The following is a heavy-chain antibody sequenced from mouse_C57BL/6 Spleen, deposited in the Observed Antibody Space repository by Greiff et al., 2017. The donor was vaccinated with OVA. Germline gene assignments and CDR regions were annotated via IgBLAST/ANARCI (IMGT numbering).Heavy chain of an antibody. CDR3: AFYYYGSSPCCFDV. Sequence: QVQLQQPGAELVKPGASVKLSCKASGYTFTSYWMHWVKQRPGRGLEWIGRIDPNSGGTKYNEKFKSKATLTVDKPSSTASMQLSSLTSEDSAVDYCAFYYYGSSPCCFDVWGTGTTVTVSS. V-gene: IGHV1-72*01. CDR2: IDPNSGGT. J-gene: IGHJ1*03. CDR1: GYTFTSYW. D-gene: IGHD1-1*01.